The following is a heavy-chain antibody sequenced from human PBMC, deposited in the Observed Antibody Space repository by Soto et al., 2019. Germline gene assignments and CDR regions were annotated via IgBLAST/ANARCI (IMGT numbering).Heavy chain of an antibody. CDR1: GFDFSDHG. Sequence: GGSLRLSCAASGFDFSDHGMHWVRQAPGEGLECVTVISYDGTAKYYKESVKGRFTTSRDNSKKTLYLQIDSLRVEDTAVYYCAKDEGRFLRNYFNYGIDVWGLGTTVTVSS. V-gene: IGHV3-33*03. D-gene: IGHD3-3*01. CDR3: AKDEGRFLRNYFNYGIDV. J-gene: IGHJ6*02. CDR2: ISYDGTAK.